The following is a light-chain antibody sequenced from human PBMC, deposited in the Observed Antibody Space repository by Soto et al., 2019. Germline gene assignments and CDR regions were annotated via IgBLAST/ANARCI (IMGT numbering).Light chain of an antibody. V-gene: IGLV3-21*04. CDR2: YDS. Sequence: SYELTQPPSVSVAPGKTARITCGGNNIGSKSVHWYQQKPGQAPVLVIYYDSDWPSGIPERFSGSNSGNTATLTISRVEAGDEADYYCQVWDSSSDHPEVFGGGTKLTVL. CDR3: QVWDSSSDHPEV. CDR1: NIGSKS. J-gene: IGLJ2*01.